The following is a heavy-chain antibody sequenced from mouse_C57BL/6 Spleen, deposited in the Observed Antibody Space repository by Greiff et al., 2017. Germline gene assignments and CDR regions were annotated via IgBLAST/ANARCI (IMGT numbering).Heavy chain of an antibody. Sequence: EVQLQQSGPELVKPGASVKMSCKASGYTFTDYNMPWVKQSHGKSLEWIGYINPNNGGTSYNQKFKGKATLTVNKSSSTAYMELRSLTSEDSAVYYCARVIYCGNAMDYWGQGTSVTVSS. CDR1: GYTFTDYN. D-gene: IGHD1-1*01. CDR2: INPNNGGT. V-gene: IGHV1-22*01. CDR3: ARVIYCGNAMDY. J-gene: IGHJ4*01.